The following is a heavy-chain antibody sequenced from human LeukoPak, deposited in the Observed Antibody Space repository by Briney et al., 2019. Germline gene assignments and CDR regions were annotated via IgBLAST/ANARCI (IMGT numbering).Heavy chain of an antibody. V-gene: IGHV4-34*01. J-gene: IGHJ6*03. CDR1: GGSFSGYY. CDR3: ARGLPYYDFWSGYRSNYYYYMDV. D-gene: IGHD3-3*01. Sequence: SSETLSLTCAVYGGSFSGYYWSWIRQPPGKGLEWIGEINHSGSTNYNPSLKSRVTISVDTSKNQFSLKLSSVTAADTAVYYCARGLPYYDFWSGYRSNYYYYMDVWGKGTTVTVSS. CDR2: INHSGST.